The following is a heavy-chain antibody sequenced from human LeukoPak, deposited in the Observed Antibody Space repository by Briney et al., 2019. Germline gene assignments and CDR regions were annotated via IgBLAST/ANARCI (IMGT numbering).Heavy chain of an antibody. Sequence: GRTLRLSCAASGFIVSSNYMSWVRQAPGKGLEWVSTIYSGGSTYYADSVKGRFTISRDNSQNTLYLQMNSLRAEDTALYYCSRAATLAGPFDFWGQGTLVTVSA. CDR3: SRAATLAGPFDF. CDR1: GFIVSSNY. CDR2: IYSGGST. J-gene: IGHJ4*01. D-gene: IGHD6-13*01. V-gene: IGHV3-53*01.